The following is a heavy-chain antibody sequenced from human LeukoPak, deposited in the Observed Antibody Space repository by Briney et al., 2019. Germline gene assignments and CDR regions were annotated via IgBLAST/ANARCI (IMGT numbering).Heavy chain of an antibody. J-gene: IGHJ6*03. CDR3: ARGVYYYVDV. CDR2: IYHSGST. V-gene: IGHV4-38-2*02. CDR1: GYSISSGYY. Sequence: PSETLSLTCTVSGYSISSGYYWGWIRQPPGKGLEWIGRIYHSGSTYYNPSHKSRVTISVDTSKNQFSLKLCSVTAADTAVYYCARGVYYYVDVWGKGTTVTVSS.